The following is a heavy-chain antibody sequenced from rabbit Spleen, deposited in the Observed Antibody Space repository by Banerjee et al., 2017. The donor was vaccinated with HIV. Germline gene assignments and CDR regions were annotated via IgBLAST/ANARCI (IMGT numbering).Heavy chain of an antibody. CDR2: INAVTGKA. CDR3: ARDLHGVIGWNFGW. D-gene: IGHD1-1*01. J-gene: IGHJ4*01. V-gene: IGHV1S40*01. Sequence: SLEESGGDLVKPEGSMKLSCTAYGFSFSNKAVMCRCRQTPGKGLVWIACINAVTGKAVYASWAKGRFTFSKTSSTTVTLQLPSLTAADTATYFCARDLHGVIGWNFGWWGQGTLVTVS. CDR1: GFSFSNKAV.